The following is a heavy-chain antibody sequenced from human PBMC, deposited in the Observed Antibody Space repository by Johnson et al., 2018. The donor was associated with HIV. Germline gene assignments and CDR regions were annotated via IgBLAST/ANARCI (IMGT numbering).Heavy chain of an antibody. CDR3: TTGELWNGYYLHDAFDI. Sequence: EVQLVESGGGVVRPGGSLRLSCAASGFTFDDYGMTWVRQAPGKGLEWVSGIDWNGGSSGYADSVKGRFSISRDNGKNSLYLQMNSLKTEDTAVYYCTTGELWNGYYLHDAFDIWGQGTMVTVSS. V-gene: IGHV3-20*04. D-gene: IGHD3-3*01. CDR2: IDWNGGSS. CDR1: GFTFDDYG. J-gene: IGHJ3*02.